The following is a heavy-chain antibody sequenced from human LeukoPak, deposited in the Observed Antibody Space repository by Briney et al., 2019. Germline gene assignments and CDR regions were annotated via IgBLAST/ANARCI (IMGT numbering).Heavy chain of an antibody. J-gene: IGHJ4*02. CDR1: GFTFSSYG. Sequence: GGSLRLSCAASGFTFSSYGIYWVRQTPGKGLEWVSYISSSSSAINYADSVRGRFTISRDNAKNSLYLQMNSLRPEDTAVYYCARGGAARPDYWGQGTLVTVSS. V-gene: IGHV3-48*01. CDR3: ARGGAARPDY. CDR2: ISSSSSAI. D-gene: IGHD6-6*01.